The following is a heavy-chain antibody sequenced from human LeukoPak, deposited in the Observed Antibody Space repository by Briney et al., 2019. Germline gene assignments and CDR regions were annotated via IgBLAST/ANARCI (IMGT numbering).Heavy chain of an antibody. Sequence: GGSLRLSCAASGFTVSSNYMSWVRQAPGKGLEWVSVIYSGGSTYYADSVKGRFTISRDNSKNTLYLQMNSLRAEDTAVYYCARDPYGDVDKSTYYYGMDVWGQGTTVTVSS. V-gene: IGHV3-53*01. D-gene: IGHD4-17*01. CDR1: GFTVSSNY. CDR3: ARDPYGDVDKSTYYYGMDV. CDR2: IYSGGST. J-gene: IGHJ6*02.